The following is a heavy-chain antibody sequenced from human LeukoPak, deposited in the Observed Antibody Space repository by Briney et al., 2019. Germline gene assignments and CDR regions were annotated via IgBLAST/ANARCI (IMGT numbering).Heavy chain of an antibody. Sequence: SETLSLTCAVSGGSISSGGYSWSWIRQPPGKGLEWIGYIYHSGSTYYNPSLKSRVTISVDRSKNQFSLKLSSVTAADTAVYYCARRLTSSAWYFDLWGRGTLVTVSS. CDR1: GGSISSGGYS. V-gene: IGHV4-30-2*01. CDR2: IYHSGST. CDR3: ARRLTSSAWYFDL. J-gene: IGHJ2*01. D-gene: IGHD4/OR15-4a*01.